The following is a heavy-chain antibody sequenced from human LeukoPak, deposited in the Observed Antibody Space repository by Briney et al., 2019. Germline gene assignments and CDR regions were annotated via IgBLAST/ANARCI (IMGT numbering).Heavy chain of an antibody. V-gene: IGHV3-7*05. CDR1: GFTFSSYW. CDR2: IKQDGSEK. Sequence: GGSLRLSCAASGFTFSSYWMSWVRQAPGKGLEWVANIKQDGSEKYYVDSVKGRFTISRDNAKNSLYLQMNSLRAEDTAVYYCARVASGSWNWFDPWGQGTLVTVSS. J-gene: IGHJ5*02. CDR3: ARVASGSWNWFDP. D-gene: IGHD1-26*01.